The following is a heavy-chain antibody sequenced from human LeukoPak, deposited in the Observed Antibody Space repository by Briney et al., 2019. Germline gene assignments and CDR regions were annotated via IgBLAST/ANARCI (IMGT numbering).Heavy chain of an antibody. CDR2: SYSDGST. V-gene: IGHV4-59*01. J-gene: IGHJ4*02. Sequence: PSETLSLTCTVSGGSINTYYWSWIRQPPGKGLEWLGYSYSDGSTNYNPSLKSRLTISVDTSKNQFSLKLSSVIAADTAVYYCARLLSSGRSDYWGQGTLVTVSS. CDR1: GGSINTYY. D-gene: IGHD3-22*01. CDR3: ARLLSSGRSDY.